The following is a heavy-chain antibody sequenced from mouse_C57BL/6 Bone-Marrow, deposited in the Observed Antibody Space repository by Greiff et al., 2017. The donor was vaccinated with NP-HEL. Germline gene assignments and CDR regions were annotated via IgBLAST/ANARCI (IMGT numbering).Heavy chain of an antibody. Sequence: EVKLVESGGGLVKPGGSLKLSCAASGFTFSSYAMSWVRQTPEKRLEWVATISDGGSYTYYPDNVKGRFTISRDNAKNNLYLQMSHLKSEDTAMYYCARLAYYYDYWGQGTTLTVSS. J-gene: IGHJ2*01. CDR1: GFTFSSYA. CDR2: ISDGGSYT. CDR3: ARLAYYYDY. V-gene: IGHV5-4*03.